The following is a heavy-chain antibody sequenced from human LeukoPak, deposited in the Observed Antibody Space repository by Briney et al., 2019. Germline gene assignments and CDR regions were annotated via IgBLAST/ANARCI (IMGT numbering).Heavy chain of an antibody. CDR2: ISAYNGNT. Sequence: ASVTVSCKASGYTFTSYGISWVRQAPGQGLEWMGWISAYNGNTNYAQKLQGRVTMTTDTSTSTAYMELRSLRSDDTAVYYCARCSRYYYGSGSYYNSDDAFDIWGQGTMVTVSS. D-gene: IGHD3-10*01. J-gene: IGHJ3*02. V-gene: IGHV1-18*04. CDR3: ARCSRYYYGSGSYYNSDDAFDI. CDR1: GYTFTSYG.